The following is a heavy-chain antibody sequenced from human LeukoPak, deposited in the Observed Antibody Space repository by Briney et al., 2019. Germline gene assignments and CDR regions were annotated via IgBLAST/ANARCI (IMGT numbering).Heavy chain of an antibody. V-gene: IGHV3-7*03. CDR2: IKEDGTEQ. Sequence: GGSLRLSCAASGFTFSSYAMSWVRQAPGKGLEWVANIKEDGTEQHYVDSVKGRFTISRDNSKNTLYLQMNSLRAEDTAVYYCARESYNSGIDYWGQGTLVTVSS. D-gene: IGHD6-19*01. J-gene: IGHJ4*02. CDR1: GFTFSSYA. CDR3: ARESYNSGIDY.